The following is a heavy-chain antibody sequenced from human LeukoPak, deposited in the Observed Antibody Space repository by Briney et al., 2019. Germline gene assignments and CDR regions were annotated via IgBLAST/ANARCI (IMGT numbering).Heavy chain of an antibody. J-gene: IGHJ4*02. CDR3: ARTSSGWSSHFDY. D-gene: IGHD6-19*01. V-gene: IGHV3-21*01. CDR2: ISGSSTYI. Sequence: WGSLRLSCAASGFTFSSYIMNWVRQAPGKGLEWVSSISGSSTYIYYADSVKGRFTISRDNAKNSLYLQMNSLRAEDTAVYYCARTSSGWSSHFDYWGQGTLVTVSS. CDR1: GFTFSSYI.